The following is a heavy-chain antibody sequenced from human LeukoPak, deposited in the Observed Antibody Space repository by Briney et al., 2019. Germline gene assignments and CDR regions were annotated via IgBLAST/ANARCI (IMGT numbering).Heavy chain of an antibody. J-gene: IGHJ4*02. CDR3: ASNIVVVPAAN. D-gene: IGHD2-2*01. Sequence: GGSLRLSSAASGFTFSSYAMSWVRQAPGKGLEWVSAISGSGGSTYYADSAKGRFTISRDNSKNTLYLQMNSLRAEDTAVYYCASNIVVVPAANWGQGTLVTVSS. CDR1: GFTFSSYA. CDR2: ISGSGGST. V-gene: IGHV3-23*01.